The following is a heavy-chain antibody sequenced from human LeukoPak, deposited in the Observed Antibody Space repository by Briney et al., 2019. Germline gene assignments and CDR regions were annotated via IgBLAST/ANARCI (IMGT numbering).Heavy chain of an antibody. Sequence: PSETLSLTCTVSGGSISSSSYYWSWIRQPPGKGLEWIGEINHSGSTNYNPSLKSRVTISVDTSKNQFSLKLSSVTAADTAVYYCARAQFYYYYGMDVWGQGTTVTVSS. CDR2: INHSGST. J-gene: IGHJ6*02. CDR1: GGSISSSSYY. CDR3: ARAQFYYYYGMDV. V-gene: IGHV4-39*07.